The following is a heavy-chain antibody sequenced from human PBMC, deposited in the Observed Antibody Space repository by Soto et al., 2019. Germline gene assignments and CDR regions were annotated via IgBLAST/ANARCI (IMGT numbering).Heavy chain of an antibody. CDR3: ARVQTGTTLYYFDY. V-gene: IGHV2-70*11. Sequence: SGPTLVNPTQTLTPTCTFSGFSLSTSGMCVSWIRQPPGKALEWLARIDWDDDKYYSTSLKTRLTISKDTSKNQVVLTMTNMDPVDTATYYCARVQTGTTLYYFDYWGQGTLVTVSS. D-gene: IGHD1-7*01. CDR1: GFSLSTSGMC. CDR2: IDWDDDK. J-gene: IGHJ4*02.